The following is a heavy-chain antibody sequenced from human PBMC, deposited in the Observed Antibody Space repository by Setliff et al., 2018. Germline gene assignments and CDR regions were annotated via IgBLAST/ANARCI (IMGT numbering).Heavy chain of an antibody. CDR1: GFTFSSYA. D-gene: IGHD3-3*01. CDR2: IWYDGSNT. CDR3: AGEYRFLEWFMNYYYNYMDA. Sequence: GGSLRLSCAASGFTFSSYAMHWVRQAPGKGLEWVAFIWYDGSNTYYTGSVKGRFTISRDNSRNTLYLQMNSLRAEDTAVYYCAGEYRFLEWFMNYYYNYMDAWGKGTTVTVSS. V-gene: IGHV3-33*01. J-gene: IGHJ6*03.